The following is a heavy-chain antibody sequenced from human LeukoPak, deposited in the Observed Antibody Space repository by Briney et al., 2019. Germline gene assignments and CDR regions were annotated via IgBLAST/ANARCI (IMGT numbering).Heavy chain of an antibody. CDR2: IYPGDSDT. V-gene: IGHV5-51*01. D-gene: IGHD2-2*01. J-gene: IGHJ4*02. CDR1: GYRFTSYW. CDR3: AKTYCSSTSCYVHFDY. Sequence: GESLQISCKGSGYRFTSYWIGWVRQMPGKGLEWMGIIYPGDSDTRYSPSFQGQVTISADKSISTAYLQWSSLKASDTAMYYCAKTYCSSTSCYVHFDYWGQGTLVTVSS.